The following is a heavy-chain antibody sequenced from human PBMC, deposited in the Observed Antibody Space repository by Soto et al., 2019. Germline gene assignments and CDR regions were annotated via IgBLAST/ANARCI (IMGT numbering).Heavy chain of an antibody. D-gene: IGHD3-9*01. Sequence: GSLRLSCAASGFTFSSYWMHWVRQAPGKGLVWVSRINSDGSSTSYADSVKGRFTISRDNAKNTLYLQMNSLRAEDTAVYYCARDSGQLVKRGYFDYWGQGTLVTVSS. CDR2: INSDGSST. J-gene: IGHJ4*02. CDR1: GFTFSSYW. CDR3: ARDSGQLVKRGYFDY. V-gene: IGHV3-74*01.